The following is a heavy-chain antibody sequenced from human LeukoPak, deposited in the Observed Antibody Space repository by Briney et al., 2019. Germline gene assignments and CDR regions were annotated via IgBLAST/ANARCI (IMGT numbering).Heavy chain of an antibody. Sequence: ASVKVSCKASGYSFSDYYIHWVRQAPGQGLEWMGWINPNSGGTHYAQKFQGRVTMTRDTSITTVYMELSRLRSDDTAVYYCAKWGTYYCDSSGDLGLDYWGQGTLVTVSS. D-gene: IGHD3-22*01. CDR1: GYSFSDYY. CDR3: AKWGTYYCDSSGDLGLDY. CDR2: INPNSGGT. J-gene: IGHJ4*02. V-gene: IGHV1-2*02.